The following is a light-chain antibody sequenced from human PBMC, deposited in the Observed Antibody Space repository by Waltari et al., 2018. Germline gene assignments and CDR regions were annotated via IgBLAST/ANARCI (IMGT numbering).Light chain of an antibody. V-gene: IGKV1-9*01. CDR3: QQLNSYPPT. Sequence: QLTQSPSSLSASVGDRVTIPCRASQGISSFLAWYQQKAGKAPKLLINAASTLQSGVPSRFSGSGSGTDFTLTISSLQPEDFATYYCQQLNSYPPTFGGGTKVEIK. CDR1: QGISSF. CDR2: AAS. J-gene: IGKJ4*01.